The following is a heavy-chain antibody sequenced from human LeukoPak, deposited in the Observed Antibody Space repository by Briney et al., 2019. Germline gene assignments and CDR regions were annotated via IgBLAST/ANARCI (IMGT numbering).Heavy chain of an antibody. Sequence: GGSLRLSCAASEFTFSSYAMSWVRQAPGKGLEWVSAISGSGGSTYYADSVKGRFTISRDNSKNTLYLQMNSLRAEDTAVYYCAKDGSGFHGYFEYWGQGTLATVSS. CDR3: AKDGSGFHGYFEY. CDR2: ISGSGGST. J-gene: IGHJ4*02. V-gene: IGHV3-23*01. D-gene: IGHD3-22*01. CDR1: EFTFSSYA.